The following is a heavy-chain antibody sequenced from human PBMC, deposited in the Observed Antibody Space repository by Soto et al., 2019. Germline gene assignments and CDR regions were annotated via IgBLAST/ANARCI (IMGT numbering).Heavy chain of an antibody. D-gene: IGHD1-26*01. V-gene: IGHV4-59*08. J-gene: IGHJ6*02. CDR2: MYHSGSA. Sequence: SETLSLTCTVSGDSISRYYWSWIRQPPGKELEWIGYMYHSGSANYNPSLESRVTMAVDTSKNQFSLNLNSVTAADTAVYYCARHLIVGSATSKFYYVLDVWGQGTTVTVSS. CDR3: ARHLIVGSATSKFYYVLDV. CDR1: GDSISRYY.